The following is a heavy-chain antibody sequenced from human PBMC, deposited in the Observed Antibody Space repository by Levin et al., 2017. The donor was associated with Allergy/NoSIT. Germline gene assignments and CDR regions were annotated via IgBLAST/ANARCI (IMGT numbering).Heavy chain of an antibody. J-gene: IGHJ6*03. Sequence: GESLKISCKGSGYSFTSYWIGWVRQMPGKGLEWMGIIYPGDSDTRYSPSFQGQVTISADKSISTAYLQWSSLKASDTAMYYCARHPRLHYYGSGSYYNPTNYYYYYMDVWGKGTTVTVSS. CDR1: GYSFTSYW. CDR3: ARHPRLHYYGSGSYYNPTNYYYYYMDV. D-gene: IGHD3-10*01. CDR2: IYPGDSDT. V-gene: IGHV5-51*01.